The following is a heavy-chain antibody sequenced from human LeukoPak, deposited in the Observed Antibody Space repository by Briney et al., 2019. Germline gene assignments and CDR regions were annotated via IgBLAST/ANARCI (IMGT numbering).Heavy chain of an antibody. CDR2: ISSSGSTI. CDR3: ARDRQIHYYDSSGYPSYYYYYMDV. Sequence: GGSLRLSCAASGFTFSSYEMNWVRQAPGKGLEWVSYISSSGSTIYYADSVKGRFTISRDNAKNSLYLQMNSLRAEDTAVCYCARDRQIHYYDSSGYPSYYYYYMDVWGKGTTVTVSS. V-gene: IGHV3-48*03. J-gene: IGHJ6*03. D-gene: IGHD3-22*01. CDR1: GFTFSSYE.